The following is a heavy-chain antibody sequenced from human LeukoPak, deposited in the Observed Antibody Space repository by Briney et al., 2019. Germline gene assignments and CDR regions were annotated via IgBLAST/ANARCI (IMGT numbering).Heavy chain of an antibody. Sequence: GGSLRLSCAVSGLRFGSFWMSWVRQAPGKGLEWVANINQDGSEKYFVDSVRGRFTISRDNSKNSLHLQMNTLRAEDTAVYYCARERDGRFFDYWGQGTLVNVSS. J-gene: IGHJ4*02. CDR1: GLRFGSFW. CDR3: ARERDGRFFDY. CDR2: INQDGSEK. V-gene: IGHV3-7*01. D-gene: IGHD5-24*01.